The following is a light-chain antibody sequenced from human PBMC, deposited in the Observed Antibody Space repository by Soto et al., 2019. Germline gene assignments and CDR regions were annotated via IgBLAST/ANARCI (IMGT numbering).Light chain of an antibody. CDR2: GAS. Sequence: DIQMTQSPSSLSASVGDRVTITCRASQDIRNALGWYQQRPGKAPKRLIYGASSLQSGVPSRFSGSRSGTEFTLTISSLQPEDFATYYCLQHNSYPFTFGPGTKVDIK. CDR1: QDIRNA. J-gene: IGKJ3*01. CDR3: LQHNSYPFT. V-gene: IGKV1-17*01.